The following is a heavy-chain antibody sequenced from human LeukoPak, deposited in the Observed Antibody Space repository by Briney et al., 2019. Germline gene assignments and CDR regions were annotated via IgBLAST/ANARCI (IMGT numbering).Heavy chain of an antibody. CDR3: ARAVQGHAFDI. V-gene: IGHV3-21*01. Sequence: GGSLRLSCAASGFTFSSYAMHWVRQAPGKGLEWVSSISSSSSYIYYADSVKGRFTISRDNAKNSLYLQMNSLRAEDTAVYYCARAVQGHAFDIWGQGTMVTVSS. J-gene: IGHJ3*02. CDR2: ISSSSSYI. CDR1: GFTFSSYA.